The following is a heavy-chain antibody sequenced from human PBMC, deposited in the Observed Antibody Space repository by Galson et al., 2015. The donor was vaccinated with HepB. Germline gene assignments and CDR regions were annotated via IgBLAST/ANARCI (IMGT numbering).Heavy chain of an antibody. Sequence: SLRLSCAASGFTFSDYAMSWVRQAPGKGLEWLSTISGSGGSIYYADSVKGRFAISRYNSKSTLYLQMNGLRAEDTAVYFCAKFYSGTYYLDAFDIWDHGTLVTVSS. J-gene: IGHJ3*02. V-gene: IGHV3-23*01. CDR3: AKFYSGTYYLDAFDI. CDR1: GFTFSDYA. CDR2: ISGSGGSI. D-gene: IGHD1-26*01.